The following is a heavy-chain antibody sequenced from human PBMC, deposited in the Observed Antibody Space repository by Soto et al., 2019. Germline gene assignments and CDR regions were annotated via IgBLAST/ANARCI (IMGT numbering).Heavy chain of an antibody. CDR3: ARGTAGYSGSWYVS. Sequence: PSETLSLTCAVYGGSFSGHYCSWIRQPPGKGLEWIGEIVPSGSTNYNPSLKSRVTISVDTSKNQFSLKLSSVTAADTAVYYCARGTAGYSGSWYVSWGQGTMVTVYS. CDR1: GGSFSGHY. D-gene: IGHD6-13*01. J-gene: IGHJ5*01. V-gene: IGHV4-34*01. CDR2: IVPSGST.